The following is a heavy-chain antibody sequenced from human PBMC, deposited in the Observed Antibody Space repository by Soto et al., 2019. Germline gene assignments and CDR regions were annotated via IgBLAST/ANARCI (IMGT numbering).Heavy chain of an antibody. CDR1: GYTFTNYG. CDR2: ISAYNGNT. V-gene: IGHV1-18*01. CDR3: ARQEDGYNYYVDY. J-gene: IGHJ4*02. D-gene: IGHD5-12*01. Sequence: ASVKLSCTASGYTFTNYGISWVRQAPGQGLEWMGWISAYNGNTNHAQKLQGRVTMTTDTSTSTAYMELRSLRSDDTAVYYCARQEDGYNYYVDYWGQGTLVTVSS.